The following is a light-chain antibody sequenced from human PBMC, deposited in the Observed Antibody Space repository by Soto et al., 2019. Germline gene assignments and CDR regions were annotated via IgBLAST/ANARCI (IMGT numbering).Light chain of an antibody. CDR1: QSVSRK. CDR2: GAS. CDR3: QQYDKWPRT. Sequence: ETVLTQSPGTLSLSPGETATPSCRASQSVSRKLAWYQQTRGQAPRVIIYGASTRATGVPARFSGSGSGTEFTLTTSNLQSEDFAVYHCQQYDKWPRTLGQGTKVDIK. J-gene: IGKJ1*01. V-gene: IGKV3-15*01.